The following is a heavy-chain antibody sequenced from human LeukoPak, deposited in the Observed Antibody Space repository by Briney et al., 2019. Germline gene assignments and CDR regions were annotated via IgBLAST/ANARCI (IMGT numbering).Heavy chain of an antibody. CDR2: IWYDGSNK. V-gene: IGHV3-33*01. CDR3: ARAGLYYDSSGYSHFDY. CDR1: GFTFSSYG. J-gene: IGHJ4*02. D-gene: IGHD3-22*01. Sequence: PGGSLRLSCAASGFTFSSYGMHWVRQAPGKGLEWVAVIWYDGSNKYYADSVKGRFTISRDNSKNTLYLQMNSLRAEDTAVYYCARAGLYYDSSGYSHFDYWGQGTLVTVSS.